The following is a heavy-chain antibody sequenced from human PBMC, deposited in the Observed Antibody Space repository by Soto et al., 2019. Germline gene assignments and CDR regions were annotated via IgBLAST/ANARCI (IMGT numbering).Heavy chain of an antibody. CDR1: GFTFSTYA. J-gene: IGHJ4*02. D-gene: IGHD2-8*01. V-gene: IGHV3-64*01. CDR2: ISSNGRST. CDR3: ARDRCTNGVCYAPSDY. Sequence: EVQLVESGGGLVQPGGPLRLSCATSGFTFSTYAMHWVRQAPGKGLEYVSAISSNGRSTYYANSVKGRFTISRDNSKNTLYLQMDSLRAEDMAVYYCARDRCTNGVCYAPSDYWGQGTLVTVSS.